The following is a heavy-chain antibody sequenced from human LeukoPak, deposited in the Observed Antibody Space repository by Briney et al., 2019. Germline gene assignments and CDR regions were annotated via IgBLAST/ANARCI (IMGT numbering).Heavy chain of an antibody. J-gene: IGHJ6*02. D-gene: IGHD2-2*02. CDR1: GFTFSTYV. Sequence: GGSLRLSCAASGFTFSTYVMTWVRQAPGKGLEWVSSITGGGDFTYYADSVKGRFTISRDNSKNTLYLQMNSLRAEDTAVYYCAKAVSCSSTSCYRSYGMDVWGQGTTVTVSS. CDR3: AKAVSCSSTSCYRSYGMDV. V-gene: IGHV3-23*01. CDR2: ITGGGDFT.